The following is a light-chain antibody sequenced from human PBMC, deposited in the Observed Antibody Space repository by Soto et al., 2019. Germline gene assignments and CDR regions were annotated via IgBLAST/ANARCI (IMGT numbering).Light chain of an antibody. CDR2: AAS. Sequence: DIQMTQSPSSLSASVGDRVTISCRASQSISDYLHWYQHKPGQAPKLLIYAASVLQTGVPSRFSGSGSGTAFTLTISSVQLEDFATYYCQQCYSIPYTFGQGTKLEIK. J-gene: IGKJ2*01. V-gene: IGKV1-39*01. CDR1: QSISDY. CDR3: QQCYSIPYT.